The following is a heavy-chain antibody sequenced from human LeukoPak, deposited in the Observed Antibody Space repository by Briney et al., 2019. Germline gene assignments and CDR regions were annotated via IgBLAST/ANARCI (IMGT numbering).Heavy chain of an antibody. CDR1: GYTFTSYG. Sequence: ASVKVSCKASGYTFTSYGISWVRQAPGQGLEWMGWISAYNGNTNYAQKLQGRVTMTTDTSTSTAYMELRSLRSDDTAVYYCARDLVSRIAAPLGYWGQGTLVTVSS. V-gene: IGHV1-18*01. CDR3: ARDLVSRIAAPLGY. J-gene: IGHJ4*02. D-gene: IGHD6-6*01. CDR2: ISAYNGNT.